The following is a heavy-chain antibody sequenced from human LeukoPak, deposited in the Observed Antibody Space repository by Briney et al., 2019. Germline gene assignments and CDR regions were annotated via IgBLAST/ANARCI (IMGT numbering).Heavy chain of an antibody. CDR1: AFTFRSYW. J-gene: IGHJ4*02. D-gene: IGHD1-26*01. CDR3: ARDGSPFDS. CDR2: IKQDGSEK. V-gene: IGHV3-7*01. Sequence: GGSLRLSCAASAFTFRSYWMSWVRQAPGKGLEWVANIKQDGSEKYYVDSVKGRFTISRDDAKKSLYLQMNSLRAEDTAVYYCARDGSPFDSWGQGTLVTVSS.